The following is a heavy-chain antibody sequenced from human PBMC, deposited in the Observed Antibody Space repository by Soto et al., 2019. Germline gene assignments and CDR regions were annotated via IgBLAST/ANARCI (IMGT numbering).Heavy chain of an antibody. V-gene: IGHV5-51*01. CDR3: ARGYCTTTIFFPWFAP. CDR2: IYPGDSDT. Sequence: GESLKISCTGVGYSFTSYWIGWVRQMPGKGLEWMGIIYPGDSDTRYSPSFQGQVTISADKSITTAYLQWSSLKASDTAMYYCARGYCTTTIFFPWFAPWGQGTLVPAS. J-gene: IGHJ5*02. D-gene: IGHD2-2*01. CDR1: GYSFTSYW.